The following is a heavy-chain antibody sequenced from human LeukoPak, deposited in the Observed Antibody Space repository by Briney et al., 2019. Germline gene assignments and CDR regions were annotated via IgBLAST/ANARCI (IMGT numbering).Heavy chain of an antibody. D-gene: IGHD3-16*02. V-gene: IGHV3-49*03. CDR3: ARGGYQFEH. Sequence: PGGSLRLSCTASGFTFGNYAMSWFRQAPGKGLEWIGSIRSTGDGGTTEYAASVKGRFVISREDSKSIAYLQMDGLESEDTAVYYCARGGYQFEHWGQGTLVTVSS. CDR2: IRSTGDGGTT. J-gene: IGHJ1*01. CDR1: GFTFGNYA.